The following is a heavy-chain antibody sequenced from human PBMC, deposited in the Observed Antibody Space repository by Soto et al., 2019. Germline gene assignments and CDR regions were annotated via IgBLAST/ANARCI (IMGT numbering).Heavy chain of an antibody. D-gene: IGHD6-19*01. Sequence: EVQLVESGGGLIQPGGSLRLSCAASGFTVSSNYMSWVRQAPGKGLEWVSVIYSGGSTYYADSVKGRFTISRDNSKNTLYLQMNSLRAEDTAVYYCARGIAVAGGHGFDPWGQGTLVTVSS. J-gene: IGHJ5*02. CDR2: IYSGGST. CDR3: ARGIAVAGGHGFDP. CDR1: GFTVSSNY. V-gene: IGHV3-53*01.